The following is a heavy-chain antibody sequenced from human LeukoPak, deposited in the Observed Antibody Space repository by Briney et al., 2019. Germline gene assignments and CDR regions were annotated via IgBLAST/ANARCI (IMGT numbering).Heavy chain of an antibody. J-gene: IGHJ5*02. Sequence: ASVKVSCKTSGYTFTSYYMHWVRQAPGQGLEWMGIINPSVGTTTYAQKFQGRVTMTRDTSTSTVYMELSSLSSEDTALYYCARGDLDDRSVYNWFDPAGQGSLVIAYS. CDR2: INPSVGTT. V-gene: IGHV1-46*01. D-gene: IGHD3-22*01. CDR3: ARGDLDDRSVYNWFDP. CDR1: GYTFTSYY.